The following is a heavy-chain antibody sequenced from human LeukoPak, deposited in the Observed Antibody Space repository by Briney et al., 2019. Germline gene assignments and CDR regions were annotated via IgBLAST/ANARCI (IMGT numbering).Heavy chain of an antibody. D-gene: IGHD4-11*01. V-gene: IGHV1-2*06. CDR1: GYTFTGYY. CDR3: ARGEDSAN. Sequence: ASVKVSCKASGYTFTGYYMHWVRQAPGQGLEWMGRINPNTGSTNYAQRFQGRVTLTRDNYIDTAYMELKRLRSDDTAMYHCARGEDSANWGQGTLVIVSS. J-gene: IGHJ4*02. CDR2: INPNTGST.